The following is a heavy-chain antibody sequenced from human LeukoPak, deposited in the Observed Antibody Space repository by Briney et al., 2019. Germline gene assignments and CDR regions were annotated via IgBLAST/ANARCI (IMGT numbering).Heavy chain of an antibody. J-gene: IGHJ4*02. CDR1: GFIVSTHY. V-gene: IGHV3-53*01. Sequence: GGSLRLSCAASGFIVSTHYMSWVRQAPGKGLEWVSVIYSDGTTYYTDSVKGRFTISRDNSKNTLYLQMNSLKTEDTAVYYCARDRGLVSDYWGQGTLVTVSS. CDR2: IYSDGTT. D-gene: IGHD5/OR15-5a*01. CDR3: ARDRGLVSDY.